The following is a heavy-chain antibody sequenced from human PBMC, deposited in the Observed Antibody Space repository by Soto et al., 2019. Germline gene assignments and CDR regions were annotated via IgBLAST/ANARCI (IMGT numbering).Heavy chain of an antibody. V-gene: IGHV4-59*01. J-gene: IGHJ4*02. CDR2: MFSTGNG. CDR3: ARDYYESSGYSPLDY. Sequence: SATLSLTYTVSGGSINNYYWSWIRQPPGKGLEWIGYMFSTGNGNYNPSLKSRATMSVDTSRNQFSLKLSSVTAADTAVYYCARDYYESSGYSPLDYWGRGTLVTVSS. D-gene: IGHD3-22*01. CDR1: GGSINNYY.